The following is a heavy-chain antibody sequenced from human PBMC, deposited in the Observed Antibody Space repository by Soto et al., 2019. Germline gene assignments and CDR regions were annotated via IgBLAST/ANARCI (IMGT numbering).Heavy chain of an antibody. CDR3: AAAVRSYYYDSSGYYLDY. CDR2: IVVGSGNT. D-gene: IGHD3-22*01. Sequence: APVKVSCKASGFTFTSSAVQRVRQARGQRLEWIGWIVVGSGNTNYAQKFQERVTITRDMSTSTAYMELSSLRSEDTAVYYCAAAVRSYYYDSSGYYLDYWGQGTLVTVSS. V-gene: IGHV1-58*01. CDR1: GFTFTSSA. J-gene: IGHJ4*02.